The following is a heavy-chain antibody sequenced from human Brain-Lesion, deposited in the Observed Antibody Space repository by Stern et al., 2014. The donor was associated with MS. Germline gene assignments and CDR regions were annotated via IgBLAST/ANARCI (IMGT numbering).Heavy chain of an antibody. Sequence: QVQLVQSGAEVKKPGASVKVSCKGSGYTLTDLSMHWVRQAPRKGLEWMGGFDPEDGETICAQKFQGRVTMTEDTSTDTAYMELSSLRSEDTAVYYCATLSPGAGGNYYRHFDYWGQGTLVTVSS. CDR3: ATLSPGAGGNYYRHFDY. J-gene: IGHJ4*02. V-gene: IGHV1-24*01. D-gene: IGHD1-26*01. CDR2: FDPEDGET. CDR1: GYTLTDLS.